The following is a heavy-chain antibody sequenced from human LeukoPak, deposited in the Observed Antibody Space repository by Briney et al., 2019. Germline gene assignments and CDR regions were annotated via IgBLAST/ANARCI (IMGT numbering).Heavy chain of an antibody. J-gene: IGHJ5*02. CDR2: IRYDGSNK. D-gene: IGHD5-18*01. Sequence: GGSLRLSCAASGFTFSSYGMHWVRQAPGKGLEWVAFIRYDGSNKYYADSVKGRFTISRDNSKNTLYLQMNSLRSDDTAVYYCARAFALGGAMVTSYWFDPWGQGTLVTVSS. CDR1: GFTFSSYG. V-gene: IGHV3-30*02. CDR3: ARAFALGGAMVTSYWFDP.